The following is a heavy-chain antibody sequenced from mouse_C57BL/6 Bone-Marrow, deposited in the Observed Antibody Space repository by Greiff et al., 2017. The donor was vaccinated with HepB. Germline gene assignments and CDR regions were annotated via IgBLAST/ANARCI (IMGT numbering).Heavy chain of an antibody. Sequence: VQLVESGPGLVAPSQSLSITCTVSGFSLTSYGVDWVRQSPGKGLEWLGVIWGVGSTNYNSALKSRLSISKDNSKSQVFLKMNSLQTDDTAMYYCATALYYGSSYRAMDYWGQGTSVTVSS. V-gene: IGHV2-6*01. CDR1: GFSLTSYG. CDR2: IWGVGST. J-gene: IGHJ4*01. CDR3: ATALYYGSSYRAMDY. D-gene: IGHD1-1*01.